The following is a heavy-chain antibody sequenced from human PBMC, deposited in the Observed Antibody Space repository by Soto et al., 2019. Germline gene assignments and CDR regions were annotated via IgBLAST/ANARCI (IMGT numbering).Heavy chain of an antibody. CDR1: GGSFSGYY. CDR2: INHSGST. J-gene: IGHJ6*02. CDR3: ARGIVVVAATPVTYGMDV. D-gene: IGHD2-15*01. Sequence: SETLSLTCAVYGGSFSGYYWSWIRQPPGKGLEWIGEINHSGSTNYNPSLKSRVTISVDTSKNQFSLKLSSVTAADTAVYYCARGIVVVAATPVTYGMDVWGQGTTVTVSS. V-gene: IGHV4-34*01.